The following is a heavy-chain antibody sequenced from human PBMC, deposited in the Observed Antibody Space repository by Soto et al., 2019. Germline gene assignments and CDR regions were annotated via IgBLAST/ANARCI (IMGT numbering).Heavy chain of an antibody. CDR1: GGSISSGGYY. CDR3: ARSYDSSGHPWFDP. CDR2: IYYSGST. Sequence: QVQLQESGPGLVKPSQTLSLTCTVSGGSISSGGYYWSWIRQHPGKGLEWIGYIYYSGSTYYNPSLKSRVTISVDTSKDQFSLKLSSVTAADTAVYYCARSYDSSGHPWFDPWGQGTLVTVSS. J-gene: IGHJ5*02. V-gene: IGHV4-31*03. D-gene: IGHD3-22*01.